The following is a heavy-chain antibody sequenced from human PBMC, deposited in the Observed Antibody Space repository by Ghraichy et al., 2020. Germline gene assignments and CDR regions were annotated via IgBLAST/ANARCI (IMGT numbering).Heavy chain of an antibody. CDR3: AKAMDPMGYGMDV. CDR2: ISGSGVSA. Sequence: GGSLRLSCAGSGFTFSSYAMTWVRQAPGKGLEWVSAISGSGVSAYYADSVKGRFTISRDNSKNTLYLQMNSLRAEDMAVYYCAKAMDPMGYGMDVWGQGTTVTVSS. J-gene: IGHJ6*02. V-gene: IGHV3-23*01. D-gene: IGHD3-10*01. CDR1: GFTFSSYA.